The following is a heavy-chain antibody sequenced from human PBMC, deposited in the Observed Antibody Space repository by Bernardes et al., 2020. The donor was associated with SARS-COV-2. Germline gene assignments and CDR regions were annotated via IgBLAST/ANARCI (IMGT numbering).Heavy chain of an antibody. CDR2: ISWNSGSM. CDR3: AKDFKSGDRGWYFDL. D-gene: IGHD7-27*01. J-gene: IGHJ2*01. Sequence: GGSLRLSCAASGFRFDDYGMHWVRQLPGKGLEWVSGISWNSGSMGYADSVRGRFTISRDNAKNSLYLQMDFLRSDDTALYYCAKDFKSGDRGWYFDLWGRGTLVTVPS. CDR1: GFRFDDYG. V-gene: IGHV3-9*01.